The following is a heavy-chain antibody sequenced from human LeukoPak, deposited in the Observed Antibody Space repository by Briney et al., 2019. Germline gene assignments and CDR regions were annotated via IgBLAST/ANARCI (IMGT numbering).Heavy chain of an antibody. D-gene: IGHD6-19*01. CDR3: ARGPPDSQWLVWYYFDY. CDR1: GGSISNHY. Sequence: SETLSLTCAVSGGSISNHYWSWIRQPPGKGLEWIGYISYSGSTKYNPALKGRVTISVDTSKNQFSLILNSVIAADTAFYYCARGPPDSQWLVWYYFDYWGQGTLVTVSS. CDR2: ISYSGST. V-gene: IGHV4-59*11. J-gene: IGHJ4*02.